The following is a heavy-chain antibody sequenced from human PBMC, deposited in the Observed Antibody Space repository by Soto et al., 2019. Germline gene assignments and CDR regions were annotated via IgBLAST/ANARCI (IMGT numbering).Heavy chain of an antibody. D-gene: IGHD3-16*02. J-gene: IGHJ3*02. CDR1: GFTVSGSA. Sequence: EVQLVESGGGLVQPGGSLKLSCAASGFTVSGSAVHWVRQASGKGLAWVGRIRSKTNSYATAYAASVKGRFTISRDDSKNTAYLRLNSLKTEDTAVYYCTGRLGELSFPRAFDIWGQGTMVNVAS. V-gene: IGHV3-73*01. CDR2: IRSKTNSYAT. CDR3: TGRLGELSFPRAFDI.